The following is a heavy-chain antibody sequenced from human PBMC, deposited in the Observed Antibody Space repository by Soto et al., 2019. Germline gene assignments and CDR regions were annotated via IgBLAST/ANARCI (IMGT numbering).Heavy chain of an antibody. D-gene: IGHD2-2*01. CDR3: AREICSSTSCYVGANDC. J-gene: IGHJ4*02. V-gene: IGHV1-2*04. CDR2: INPNSGGT. Sequence: ASVKVSCKASGYTFTGYYMHWVRQAPGQGLEWMGWINPNSGGTNYAQKFQGWVTMTRDTSISTAYMELSRLRSDDTAVYYCAREICSSTSCYVGANDCWGQGTLVSVSS. CDR1: GYTFTGYY.